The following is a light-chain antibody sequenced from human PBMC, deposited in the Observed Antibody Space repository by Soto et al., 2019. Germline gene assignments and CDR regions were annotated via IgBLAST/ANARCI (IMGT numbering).Light chain of an antibody. V-gene: IGKV3-15*01. Sequence: EILMSQSPATLSVSLGERATLSCRASQSVTTNLAWYQQKLGQAPRLLIYGASIRATGIPARFSGSGSGTEFTLTISSLQTEDFAVYYCQQYNDWPPYTFGQGTKLEIK. J-gene: IGKJ2*01. CDR2: GAS. CDR3: QQYNDWPPYT. CDR1: QSVTTN.